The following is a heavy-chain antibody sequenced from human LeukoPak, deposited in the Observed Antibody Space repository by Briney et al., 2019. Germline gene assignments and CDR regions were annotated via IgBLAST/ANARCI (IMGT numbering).Heavy chain of an antibody. CDR2: IYTSGST. V-gene: IGHV4-61*02. Sequence: SQTLSLTCTVSGGSISSGSYYWSWIRQPAGKGLEWIGRIYTSGSTNYNPSLKSRVTISVDTSKNQFSLKLSSVTAADTAVYYCAREGGYCSSTSCYRKYNWFDPWGQGTLVTVSS. CDR3: AREGGYCSSTSCYRKYNWFDP. D-gene: IGHD2-2*01. J-gene: IGHJ5*02. CDR1: GGSISSGSYY.